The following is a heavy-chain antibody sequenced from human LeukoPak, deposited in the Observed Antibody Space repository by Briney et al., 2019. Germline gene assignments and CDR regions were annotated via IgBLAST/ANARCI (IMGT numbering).Heavy chain of an antibody. CDR2: ITHSGST. CDR1: GGSFSGYY. V-gene: IGHV4-34*01. Sequence: PSGTLSLTCAVYGGSFSGYYWSWIRQPPGKGLEWIGEITHSGSTNYNPSLKSRVTISVDTSKNQFSLKLSSVTAADTAVYYCASSPVYYYYYMDVWGKGTTVTISS. CDR3: ASSPVYYYYYMDV. J-gene: IGHJ6*03.